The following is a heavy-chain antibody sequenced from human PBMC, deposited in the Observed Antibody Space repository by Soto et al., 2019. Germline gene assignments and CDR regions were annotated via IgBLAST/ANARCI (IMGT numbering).Heavy chain of an antibody. J-gene: IGHJ6*02. D-gene: IGHD4-4*01. CDR2: ILHDGSAE. CDR1: VFTFTSYG. V-gene: IGHV3-30*03. Sequence: PWWSLRLSCSASVFTFTSYGMHWLRQAPGKGLEWMALILHDGSAEYYADSVKGRFTISRDNSKNTLYLQMNSLRAEDTAVYYCARSRDGYSFYFYYGMDGWGQGTTVTVSS. CDR3: ARSRDGYSFYFYYGMDG.